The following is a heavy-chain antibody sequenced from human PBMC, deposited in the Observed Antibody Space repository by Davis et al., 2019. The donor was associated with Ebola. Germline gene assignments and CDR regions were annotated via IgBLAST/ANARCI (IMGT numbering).Heavy chain of an antibody. V-gene: IGHV3-15*01. CDR3: TTDSGIYCSSTSCYLEGAFDI. CDR1: GFTFSNAW. J-gene: IGHJ3*02. CDR2: IKSKTDGGTT. D-gene: IGHD2-2*01. Sequence: PGGSLRLSCAASGFTFSNAWMSWVRQAPGKGLEWVGRIKSKTDGGTTDYAAPVKGRFTISRDDSKNTLYLQMNSLKTEDTAVYYCTTDSGIYCSSTSCYLEGAFDIWGQGTMVTVSS.